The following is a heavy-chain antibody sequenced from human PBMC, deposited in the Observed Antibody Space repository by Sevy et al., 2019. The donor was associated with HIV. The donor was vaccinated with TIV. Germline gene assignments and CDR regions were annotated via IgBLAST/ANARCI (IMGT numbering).Heavy chain of an antibody. CDR1: GYTLTELS. D-gene: IGHD2-15*01. V-gene: IGHV1-24*01. Sequence: ASVKVSCKVSGYTLTELSMHWVRQAPGKGLEWMGGFDPEDGETIYAQKFQGRVTMTEDTSTDTAYMELSSLRSEDTAGYYCATNIVVVVAAERGHWFDPWGQGTLVTVSS. CDR2: FDPEDGET. J-gene: IGHJ5*02. CDR3: ATNIVVVVAAERGHWFDP.